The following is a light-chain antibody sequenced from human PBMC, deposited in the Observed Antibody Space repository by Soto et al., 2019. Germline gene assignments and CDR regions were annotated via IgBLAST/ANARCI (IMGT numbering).Light chain of an antibody. CDR3: QESYSTPSVT. V-gene: IGKV1-39*01. CDR1: QSISAY. J-gene: IGKJ3*01. Sequence: DIQMTQSPSSMSAFVGDRVTITCRASQSISAYLNWYQQKPGKAPKLLIYAASSLQSGVPSRFSGSGSGTDFTLTISSLQPEDFATYYCQESYSTPSVTFGPGTKVDIK. CDR2: AAS.